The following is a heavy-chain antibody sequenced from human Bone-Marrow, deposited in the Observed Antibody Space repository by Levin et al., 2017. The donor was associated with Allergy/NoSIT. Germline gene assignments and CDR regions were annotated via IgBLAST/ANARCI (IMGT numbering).Heavy chain of an antibody. V-gene: IGHV1-3*01. J-gene: IGHJ4*02. CDR1: GYTFTDYA. D-gene: IGHD3-22*01. CDR2: INAGNGDT. Sequence: ASVKVSCKASGYTFTDYAIHWVRQAPGQRLEWMGSINAGNGDTEYSHSFQGRVTITRNTPASTAHVELSSLRSEDTAVYYCARDLGSYLDSRGHRNVFDYWGQGTLVTVSS. CDR3: ARDLGSYLDSRGHRNVFDY.